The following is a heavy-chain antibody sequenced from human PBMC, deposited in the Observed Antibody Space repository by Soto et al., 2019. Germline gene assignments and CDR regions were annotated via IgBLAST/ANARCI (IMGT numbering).Heavy chain of an antibody. CDR2: ITHSGTYV. D-gene: IGHD3-22*01. Sequence: GGSLRLSCTASGFTFSEYSMSWVRQAPGKGLEWVSSITHSGTYVYYADESTSTAYMELSSLRSEDTAVYYCASLSSGYYSDYWGQGTLVTVSS. J-gene: IGHJ4*02. CDR1: GFTFSEYS. V-gene: IGHV3-21*04. CDR3: ASLSSGYYSDY.